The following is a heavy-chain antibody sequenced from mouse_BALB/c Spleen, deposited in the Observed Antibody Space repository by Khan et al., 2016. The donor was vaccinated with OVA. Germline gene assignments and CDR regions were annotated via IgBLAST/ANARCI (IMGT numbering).Heavy chain of an antibody. V-gene: IGHV2-3*01. CDR1: GFSLTSYG. Sequence: QVQLKESGPGLVAPSQSLSITCTVSGFSLTSYGVNWVRQPPGKGLEWLGVIWGDGSTNYHSTLMSRLSISQDNSQSQAFLKLSSLQTDDTATYYCAKWGTANYYAMDYWGQGTSVTVSS. CDR3: AKWGTANYYAMDY. CDR2: IWGDGST. D-gene: IGHD1-2*01. J-gene: IGHJ4*01.